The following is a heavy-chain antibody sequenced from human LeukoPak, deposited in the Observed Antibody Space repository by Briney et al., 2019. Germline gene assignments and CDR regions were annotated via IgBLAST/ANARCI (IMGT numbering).Heavy chain of an antibody. D-gene: IGHD3-3*01. CDR1: GFTFDDYA. CDR2: ISWNSGSI. CDR3: AKASRGYYDFWSGYGELDY. J-gene: IGHJ4*02. V-gene: IGHV3-9*03. Sequence: PGRSLRLSCAASGFTFDDYAMHWVRQAPGKGLEWVSGISWNSGSIGYADSVKGRFTISRDNAKNSLYLQMNSLRAEDMALYYCAKASRGYYDFWSGYGELDYWGQGTLVTVSS.